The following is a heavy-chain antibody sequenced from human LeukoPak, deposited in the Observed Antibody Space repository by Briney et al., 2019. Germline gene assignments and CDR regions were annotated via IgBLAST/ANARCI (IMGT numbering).Heavy chain of an antibody. CDR2: ISSNGGST. V-gene: IGHV3-64*01. CDR1: GFTFSSYA. CDR3: ARGNLRGYGFDY. D-gene: IGHD4-17*01. J-gene: IGHJ4*02. Sequence: GGSLRLSCAASGFTFSSYAMHWVRQAPGKGLEYVSAISSNGGSTYYANSVKGRFTISRDNSKNTLYLQMGSLRAEDMAVYYCARGNLRGYGFDYWGQGSLVTVSS.